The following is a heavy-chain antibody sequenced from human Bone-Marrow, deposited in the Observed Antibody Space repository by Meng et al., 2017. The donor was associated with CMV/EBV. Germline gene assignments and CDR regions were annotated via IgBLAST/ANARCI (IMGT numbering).Heavy chain of an antibody. CDR1: AGSLSSTTYY. CDR3: AREGRGYGF. Sequence: SETLSLTCTVSAGSLSSTTYYWGWVRQPPGKGLEWIGHVHYSGSTYYNPSLKSRVTISVDTSKNQFSLKLSSVTAADTAVYYCAREGRGYGFWGQGTLVTVSS. CDR2: VHYSGST. V-gene: IGHV4-39*07. J-gene: IGHJ4*02. D-gene: IGHD3-22*01.